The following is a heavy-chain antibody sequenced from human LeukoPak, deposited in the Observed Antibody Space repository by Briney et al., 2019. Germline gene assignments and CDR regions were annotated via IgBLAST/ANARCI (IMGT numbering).Heavy chain of an antibody. V-gene: IGHV1-8*01. CDR3: ARDGIAVADTGKGSHYYYYYMDV. CDR2: MNPNSGNT. J-gene: IGHJ6*03. CDR1: GYTFTSYD. D-gene: IGHD6-19*01. Sequence: GASVKVSCKASGYTFTSYDINWVRQATGQGLEWMGWMNPNSGNTGYAQKFQGRVTMTRNTSISTAYMELSSLRSEDTAVYYCARDGIAVADTGKGSHYYYYYMDVWGKGTTVTISS.